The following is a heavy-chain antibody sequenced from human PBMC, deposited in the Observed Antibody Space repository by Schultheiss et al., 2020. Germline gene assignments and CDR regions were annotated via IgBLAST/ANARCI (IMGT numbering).Heavy chain of an antibody. CDR3: ARAPLLSEYYFDY. V-gene: IGHV4-59*01. CDR2: IYYSGST. D-gene: IGHD1-26*01. J-gene: IGHJ4*02. Sequence: SETLSLTCTVSGGSISSYYWSWIRQPPGKGLEWIGYIYYSGSTNYNPSLKSRVTISVDTSKNQFSLKLSSVTAADTAVYYCARAPLLSEYYFDYWGQGTLVTVSS. CDR1: GGSISSYY.